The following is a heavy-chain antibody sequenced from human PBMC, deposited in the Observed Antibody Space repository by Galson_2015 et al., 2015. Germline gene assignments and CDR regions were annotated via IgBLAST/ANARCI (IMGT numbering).Heavy chain of an antibody. CDR2: ISGSGGST. V-gene: IGHV3-23*01. J-gene: IGHJ4*02. CDR3: AKRGITMVRGVMDGDY. Sequence: SLRLSCAASGFTFSSCAMSWVRQAPGKGLEWVSAISGSGGSTYYADSVKGRFTISRDNSKNTLYLQMNSLRAEDTAVYYCAKRGITMVRGVMDGDYWGQGTLVTVSS. CDR1: GFTFSSCA. D-gene: IGHD3-10*01.